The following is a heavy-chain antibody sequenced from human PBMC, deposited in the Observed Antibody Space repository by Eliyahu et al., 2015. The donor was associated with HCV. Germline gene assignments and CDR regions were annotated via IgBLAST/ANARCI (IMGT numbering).Heavy chain of an antibody. D-gene: IGHD1-26*01. J-gene: IGHJ3*02. Sequence: QVQLVQSGPEVKKPGASVKVSCKASGYTFTXYGISGVRQAPGQGXEWMGWISGYNGNTVHAQKLQDRVTMTTDTPTNTAYMELRNLRSDDTAVYYCARDGYSGSYRDAFDIWGQGTMVTVSS. CDR1: GYTFTXYG. CDR3: ARDGYSGSYRDAFDI. CDR2: ISGYNGNT. V-gene: IGHV1-18*01.